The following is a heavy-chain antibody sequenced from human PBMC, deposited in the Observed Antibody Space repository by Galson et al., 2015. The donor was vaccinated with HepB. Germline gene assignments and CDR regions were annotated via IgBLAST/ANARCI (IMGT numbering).Heavy chain of an antibody. V-gene: IGHV3-33*01. CDR2: IWYDGSNK. Sequence: SLRLSCAASGFTFSSYGMHWVRQAPGKGLEWVAVIWYDGSNKYYADSVKGRFTISRDNSKNTLYLQMNSLRAEDTAVYYCARDRYSSSSGWDWFDPWGQGTLVTVSS. CDR3: ARDRYSSSSGWDWFDP. J-gene: IGHJ5*02. D-gene: IGHD6-6*01. CDR1: GFTFSSYG.